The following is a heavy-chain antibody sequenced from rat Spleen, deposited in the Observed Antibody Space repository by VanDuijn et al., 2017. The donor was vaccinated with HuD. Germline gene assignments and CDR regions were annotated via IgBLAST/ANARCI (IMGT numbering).Heavy chain of an antibody. CDR3: ATGPRILRLDWFAY. CDR2: ISTGGTGT. V-gene: IGHV5S13*01. J-gene: IGHJ3*01. CDR1: GFTFNNYG. Sequence: EVQLVESGGGLVQPGRSLKLSCAASGFTFNNYGMAWVRQTPTKGLEWVASISTGGTGTYYRDSVKGRFTISRDNAKSTLYLHMDSLTSEDTATYYCATGPRILRLDWFAYWGQGTLVTVSS. D-gene: IGHD1-6*01.